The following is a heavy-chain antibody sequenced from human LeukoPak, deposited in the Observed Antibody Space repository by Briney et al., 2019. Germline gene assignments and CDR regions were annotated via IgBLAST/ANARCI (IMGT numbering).Heavy chain of an antibody. CDR1: GFTFSSYA. J-gene: IGHJ4*02. V-gene: IGHV3-23*01. CDR2: ISGSGGST. CDR3: AKAPPKPGSGSYYRLRALGY. Sequence: GGSLRLSCAASGFTFSSYAMSWVRQAPGKGLEWVSAISGSGGSTYYADSVKGRFTISRDNSKNTLYLQMSSLRAEDTAVYYCAKAPPKPGSGSYYRLRALGYWGQGTLVTVSS. D-gene: IGHD3-10*01.